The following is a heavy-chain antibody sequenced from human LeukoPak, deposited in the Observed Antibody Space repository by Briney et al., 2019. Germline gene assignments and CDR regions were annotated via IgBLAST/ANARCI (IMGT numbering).Heavy chain of an antibody. J-gene: IGHJ3*02. CDR1: GFTFSNYA. D-gene: IGHD1-26*01. V-gene: IGHV3-23*01. Sequence: GGPLRLPCAASGFTFSNYAMIWVRQAPGKGLEWVSAIRGSGGSTYYGDYVKGRFTISRDGSKTTLYLQMNGLRAEDTAVYYCAKDRRVGDAKGLGAFDKWGQGTMVIVSS. CDR3: AKDRRVGDAKGLGAFDK. CDR2: IRGSGGST.